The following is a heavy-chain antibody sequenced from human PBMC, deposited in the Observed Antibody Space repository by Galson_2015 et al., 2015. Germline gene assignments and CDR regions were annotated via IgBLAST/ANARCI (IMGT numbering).Heavy chain of an antibody. CDR1: GFTFSSYG. V-gene: IGHV3-30*18. D-gene: IGHD3-16*01. CDR2: ISYDGSNK. CDR3: AKVGGVDLDY. J-gene: IGHJ4*02. Sequence: SLRLSCAAFGFTFSSYGMHWVRQAPGKGLEWVAVISYDGSNKYYADSVKGRFTISRDNSKNTLYLQMNSLRAEDTAVYYCAKVGGVDLDYWGQGTLVTVSS.